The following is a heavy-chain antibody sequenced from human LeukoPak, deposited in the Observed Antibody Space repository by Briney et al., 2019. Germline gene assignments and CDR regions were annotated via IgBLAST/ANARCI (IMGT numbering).Heavy chain of an antibody. CDR1: GFTFSSYA. J-gene: IGHJ4*02. CDR3: VKDGGRTYYYDSSGQN. V-gene: IGHV3-64D*06. D-gene: IGHD3-22*01. Sequence: GGSLRLSCAASGFTFSSYAMHWVRQAPGKGLEYVSAISSNGGSTYYADSVKGRFTTSRDNSKNTLYLQMSSLRAEDTAVYYCVKDGGRTYYYDSSGQNWGQGTLVTVSS. CDR2: ISSNGGST.